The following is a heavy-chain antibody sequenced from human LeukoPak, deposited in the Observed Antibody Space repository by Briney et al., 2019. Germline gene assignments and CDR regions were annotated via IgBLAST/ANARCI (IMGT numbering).Heavy chain of an antibody. Sequence: GGSLRLSCAASGFTFSSYDMHWVRQATGKALEWVSAIGTAGDTYYPGSVKGRFTISRENAKNSLYLQMNSLRAGDTAVYYCAGDWRGLQQLVEDYWGQGTLVTVSS. V-gene: IGHV3-13*01. J-gene: IGHJ4*02. CDR1: GFTFSSYD. CDR3: AGDWRGLQQLVEDY. CDR2: IGTAGDT. D-gene: IGHD6-13*01.